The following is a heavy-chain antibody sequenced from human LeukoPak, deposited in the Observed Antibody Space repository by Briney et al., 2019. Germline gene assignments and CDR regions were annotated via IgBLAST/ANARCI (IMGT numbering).Heavy chain of an antibody. CDR3: ASSIAAAGLNWFDP. D-gene: IGHD6-13*01. J-gene: IGHJ5*02. CDR1: GFTFSTYA. Sequence: PGGSLRLSCAASGFTFSTYAVNWVRQAPGKGLEWVAVISYDGSNKYYADSVKGRFTISRNNSKNTLYLQMNSLRAEDTAVYYCASSIAAAGLNWFDPWGQGTLVTVSS. V-gene: IGHV3-30-3*01. CDR2: ISYDGSNK.